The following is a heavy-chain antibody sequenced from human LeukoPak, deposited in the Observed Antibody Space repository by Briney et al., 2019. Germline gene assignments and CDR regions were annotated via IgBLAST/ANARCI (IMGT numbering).Heavy chain of an antibody. J-gene: IGHJ4*02. Sequence: GGSLRLSCAASGFTFSNYGMHWVRQAPGKGLEWVAVISYDGSNKYYADSVKGRFTISRDDSKNTLYLQLNSLRAEDTAVYYCARSGDYGDHRGHFDSWGQGTLVTVSS. D-gene: IGHD4-17*01. CDR3: ARSGDYGDHRGHFDS. CDR1: GFTFSNYG. V-gene: IGHV3-30*03. CDR2: ISYDGSNK.